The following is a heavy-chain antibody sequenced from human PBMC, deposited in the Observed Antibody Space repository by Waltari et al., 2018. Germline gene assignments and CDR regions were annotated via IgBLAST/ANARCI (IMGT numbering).Heavy chain of an antibody. CDR2: ISYDGSNK. D-gene: IGHD4-17*01. J-gene: IGHJ4*02. Sequence: QVQLVESGGGVVQPGRSLRLSCAASGFTFSSYALHWVRQAPGKGLEWVAVISYDGSNKYYEDSVKDRFTISRDNSKNTLYLQMNSLRAEDTAVYYCASPSYGEDPIGIDYWGQGTLVTVSS. CDR3: ASPSYGEDPIGIDY. CDR1: GFTFSSYA. V-gene: IGHV3-30-3*01.